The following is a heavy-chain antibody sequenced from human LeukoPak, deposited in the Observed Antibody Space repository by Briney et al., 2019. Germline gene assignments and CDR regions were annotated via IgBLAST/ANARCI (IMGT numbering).Heavy chain of an antibody. D-gene: IGHD3-10*01. Sequence: SETLSLTCAVSGGSTSGSSYYWGWIRQPPGKGLEWIGTIYYSGSTYNPSLKSRVTISVDTSKNQFSLKLNSVTAADTAVYYCASDGYGSGSYWFYWGQGSLVTVSS. J-gene: IGHJ4*02. CDR3: ASDGYGSGSYWFY. CDR1: GGSTSGSSYY. CDR2: IYYSGST. V-gene: IGHV4-39*07.